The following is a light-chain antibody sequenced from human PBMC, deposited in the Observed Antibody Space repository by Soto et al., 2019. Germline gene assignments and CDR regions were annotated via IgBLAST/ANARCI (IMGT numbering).Light chain of an antibody. CDR2: KTS. V-gene: IGKV1-5*03. CDR1: QSITTW. Sequence: EIVLTPFAAVSFANVGDRVTFTCRASQSITTWLAWYQQKAGKAPKLLIHKTSSLESGVPSRFSGSGSGTEFTLTISSLQPDDFATYYCQQYETYSRTFGQGTKV. J-gene: IGKJ1*01. CDR3: QQYETYSRT.